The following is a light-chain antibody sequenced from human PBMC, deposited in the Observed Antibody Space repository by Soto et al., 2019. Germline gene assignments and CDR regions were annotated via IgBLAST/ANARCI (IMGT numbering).Light chain of an antibody. CDR3: QAWGTGGV. Sequence: QLVLTQSPSASASLGASVKLTCTLSSGHSNYAIAWHQQQPEKGPRYLMEVNSDRGHTKGNGIPDRFSGSSSGADRYLTISSLQSDDEADYYCQAWGTGGVFGGGTKLTVL. CDR1: SGHSNYA. CDR2: VNSDRGH. J-gene: IGLJ3*02. V-gene: IGLV4-69*01.